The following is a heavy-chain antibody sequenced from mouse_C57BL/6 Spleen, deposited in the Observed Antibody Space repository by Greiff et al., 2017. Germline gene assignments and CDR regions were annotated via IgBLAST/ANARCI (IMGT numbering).Heavy chain of an antibody. J-gene: IGHJ4*01. CDR2: INYDGSST. CDR3: ARDHYGGAMDY. D-gene: IGHD1-2*01. Sequence: EVQLVESEGGLVQPGSSMKLSCTASGFTFSDYYMAWVRQVPEKGLEWVANINYDGSSTYYLDSLKSRFIISRDNAKNILYLQMSSLKSEDTATYYCARDHYGGAMDYWGQGTSVTVSS. CDR1: GFTFSDYY. V-gene: IGHV5-16*01.